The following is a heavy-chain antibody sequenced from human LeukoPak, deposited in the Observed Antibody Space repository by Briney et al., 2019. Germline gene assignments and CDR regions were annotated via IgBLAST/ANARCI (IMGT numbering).Heavy chain of an antibody. D-gene: IGHD3-10*01. CDR2: IYYSGST. CDR3: ARGSRGVTNMNWFDP. Sequence: SETLSLTCTVSGGSISGYYWSWIRQPPGKGLEWIGYIYYSGSTNYNPSLKSRVTISVDTSKNQFSLKLSSVTAADTAVYYCARGSRGVTNMNWFDPWGQGTLVTVSS. J-gene: IGHJ5*02. V-gene: IGHV4-59*01. CDR1: GGSISGYY.